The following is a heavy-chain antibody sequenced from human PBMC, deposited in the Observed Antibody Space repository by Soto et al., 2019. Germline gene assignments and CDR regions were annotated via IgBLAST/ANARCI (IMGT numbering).Heavy chain of an antibody. Sequence: GGSLRLSCAASGFTFTDYYMSWIRQAPGKGLEWVSYISSRVSTIYYADSVKGRFSISRDNTKNSLYLQMNSLRAEDTAVYYCAIYFRDRYHPDAFDISGQVTMVTLS. CDR3: AIYFRDRYHPDAFDI. D-gene: IGHD1-26*01. CDR2: ISSRVSTI. J-gene: IGHJ3*02. V-gene: IGHV3-11*01. CDR1: GFTFTDYY.